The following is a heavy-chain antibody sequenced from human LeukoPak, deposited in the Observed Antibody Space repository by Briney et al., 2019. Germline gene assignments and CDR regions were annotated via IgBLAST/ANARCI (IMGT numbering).Heavy chain of an antibody. Sequence: ASVNVSCKASGYTFTGYYMHWVRQAPGQGLEWMGWINPNSGGTNYAQKFQGRVTMTRDTSISTAYMELSRLRSDDTAVYYCARDTAHDYYDSSGYGDDWGQGTLVTVSS. D-gene: IGHD3-22*01. J-gene: IGHJ4*02. CDR2: INPNSGGT. CDR3: ARDTAHDYYDSSGYGDD. V-gene: IGHV1-2*02. CDR1: GYTFTGYY.